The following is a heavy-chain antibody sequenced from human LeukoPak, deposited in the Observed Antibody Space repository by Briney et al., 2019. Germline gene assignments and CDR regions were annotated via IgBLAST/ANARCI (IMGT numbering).Heavy chain of an antibody. V-gene: IGHV3-74*01. Sequence: GGSLRLSCAASGFTLSSYLMHWVRQAPGKGLVWVSRIKSDGSSTSYADSVKGRFTISRDNAKNTLYLQMNSLRAEDTAVYYWASDPYLGPFDYWGRGTLVTVSS. CDR3: ASDPYLGPFDY. J-gene: IGHJ4*02. D-gene: IGHD3/OR15-3a*01. CDR1: GFTLSSYL. CDR2: IKSDGSST.